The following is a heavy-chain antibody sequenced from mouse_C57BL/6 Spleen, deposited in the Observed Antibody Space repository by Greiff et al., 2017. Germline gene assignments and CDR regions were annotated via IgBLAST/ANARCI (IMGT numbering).Heavy chain of an antibody. D-gene: IGHD1-1*01. Sequence: QVQLQQSGPELVKPGASVKISCKASGYAFSSSWMNWVKQRPGKGLEWIGRIYPGDGNTNYNGKFKGKATLTADKSSSTAYMQLSSLTSEDSAVYFCAREVLLRSFGYWGQGTTLTVSS. V-gene: IGHV1-82*01. CDR3: AREVLLRSFGY. J-gene: IGHJ2*01. CDR1: GYAFSSSW. CDR2: IYPGDGNT.